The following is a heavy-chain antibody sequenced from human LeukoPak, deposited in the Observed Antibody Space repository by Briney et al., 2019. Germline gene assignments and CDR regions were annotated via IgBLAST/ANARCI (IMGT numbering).Heavy chain of an antibody. Sequence: PGGSLRLSCAASGFTFSSYAMSWVRQAPGKGLEWVSAISGSGGSTYYADSVKGRFTISRDNSKNTLYLQMNSLRAEDTAVYYCAKDARSGSYDGTVFDYWGQGTLVTVSS. CDR3: AKDARSGSYDGTVFDY. J-gene: IGHJ4*02. V-gene: IGHV3-23*01. D-gene: IGHD1-26*01. CDR1: GFTFSSYA. CDR2: ISGSGGST.